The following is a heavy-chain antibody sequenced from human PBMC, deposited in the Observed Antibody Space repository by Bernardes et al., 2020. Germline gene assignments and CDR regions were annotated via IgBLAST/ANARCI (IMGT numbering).Heavy chain of an antibody. CDR2: IYYSGST. Sequence: SETLSVTCTVSGGSISSGGYYWSWIRQHPGKGLEWIGYIYYSGSTYYNPSLKSRVTISVDTSKNQFSLKLSSVTAADTAVYYCAREPRTYSNTYYYYYYYMDVWGKGTTVTVSS. J-gene: IGHJ6*03. V-gene: IGHV4-31*03. CDR3: AREPRTYSNTYYYYYYYMDV. D-gene: IGHD4-4*01. CDR1: GGSISSGGYY.